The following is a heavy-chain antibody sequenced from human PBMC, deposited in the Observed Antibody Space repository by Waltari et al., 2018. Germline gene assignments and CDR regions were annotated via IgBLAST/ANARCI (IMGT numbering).Heavy chain of an antibody. CDR3: ARSDSVLAGLDY. Sequence: QLQLQESGPGLVKPSETLSLTCTVSGGSISSSSYYWGWIRQPPGKGLEWIGSIYYSVSTYYNPSLKRRVTISVDTSKNQFSLKLSSVTAADTAVYYCARSDSVLAGLDYWGQGTLVTVSS. CDR1: GGSISSSSYY. CDR2: IYYSVST. V-gene: IGHV4-39*07. D-gene: IGHD2-8*02. J-gene: IGHJ4*02.